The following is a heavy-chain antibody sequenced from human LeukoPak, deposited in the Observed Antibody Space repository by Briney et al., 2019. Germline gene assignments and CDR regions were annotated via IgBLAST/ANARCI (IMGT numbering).Heavy chain of an antibody. J-gene: IGHJ4*02. CDR1: GYTSTGYY. Sequence: ASVKVSCKASGYTSTGYYMHWVRQAPGQGLEWMGWVNPNSGGTNYAQKFQGRVTMTRDTSISTAYMELSRLRSDDTAFYYCARDATARDYSNIDYWGQGTLVTVSS. CDR3: ARDATARDYSNIDY. V-gene: IGHV1-2*02. D-gene: IGHD4-11*01. CDR2: VNPNSGGT.